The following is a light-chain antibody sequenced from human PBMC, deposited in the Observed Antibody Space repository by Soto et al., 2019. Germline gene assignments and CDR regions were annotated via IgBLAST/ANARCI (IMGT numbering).Light chain of an antibody. CDR3: QSYDSSLSGYV. Sequence: QSVLTQPPSVSEAPGQRVTISCTGSSSNIGAGYEAHWYQQVPGTAPKLLIYENNNRPSGVPDRFSGSKSGTSASLDITGQQGEDEAENYCQSYDSSLSGYVFGTGTKLTVL. CDR1: SSNIGAGYE. J-gene: IGLJ1*01. CDR2: ENN. V-gene: IGLV1-40*01.